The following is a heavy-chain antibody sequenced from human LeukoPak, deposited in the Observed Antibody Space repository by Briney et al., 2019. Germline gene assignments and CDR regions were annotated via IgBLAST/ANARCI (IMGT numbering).Heavy chain of an antibody. CDR2: IYYSGST. V-gene: IGHV4-59*01. D-gene: IGHD5-12*01. CDR1: GGSISSYY. Sequence: PSETLSLTCTVSGGSISSYYWSWIRQPPGKGLEWIGYIYYSGSTNYNPFLKSRVTISVDTSKNQFSLKLSSVTAADTAVYYCASTAGYSGYDYWGQGTLVTVSS. CDR3: ASTAGYSGYDY. J-gene: IGHJ4*02.